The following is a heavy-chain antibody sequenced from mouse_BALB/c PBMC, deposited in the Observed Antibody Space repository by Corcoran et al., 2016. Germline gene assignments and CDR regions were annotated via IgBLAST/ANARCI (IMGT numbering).Heavy chain of an antibody. J-gene: IGHJ3*01. CDR2: IDPFNGGT. CDR3: ARIDREGVWFAY. CDR1: GYSFTSYY. D-gene: IGHD2-14*01. V-gene: IGHV1S135*01. Sequence: EIQLQQSGPELMKPGASVKISCKASGYSFTSYYMHWVKQSHGKSLEWIGYIDPFNGGTSYNQKFKGKATLTVDKSSSTAYMHLSSLTSEDSAVYYCARIDREGVWFAYWGQGTLVTVSA.